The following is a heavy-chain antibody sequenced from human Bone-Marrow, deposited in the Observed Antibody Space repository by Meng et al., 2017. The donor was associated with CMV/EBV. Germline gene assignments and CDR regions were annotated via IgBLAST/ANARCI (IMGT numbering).Heavy chain of an antibody. CDR2: IRYDGKSE. CDR1: GFTFNTYD. J-gene: IGHJ5*02. Sequence: GESLKISCAASGFTFNTYDMHWVRQAPGKGLEWVAFIRYDGKSEYYAESVKGRFTISRDNSNNTLYVQMDSLRPEDTAIYYCARAYNVPGWFDPWGQGPPVTVAS. CDR3: ARAYNVPGWFDP. V-gene: IGHV3-30*02. D-gene: IGHD1-14*01.